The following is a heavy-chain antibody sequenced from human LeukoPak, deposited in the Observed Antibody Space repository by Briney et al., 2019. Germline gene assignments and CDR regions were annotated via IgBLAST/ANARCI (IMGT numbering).Heavy chain of an antibody. V-gene: IGHV3-23*01. CDR1: GFTFSSYA. J-gene: IGHJ4*02. Sequence: PGGSLRLSCAASGFTFSSYAMSWVRQAPGKGLEWVSAISGSGGSTYYADFVKGRFTISRDNSKNTLYLQMNSLRAEDTAVYYCATMIVVGYDYWGQGTLVTVSS. CDR2: ISGSGGST. CDR3: ATMIVVGYDY. D-gene: IGHD3-22*01.